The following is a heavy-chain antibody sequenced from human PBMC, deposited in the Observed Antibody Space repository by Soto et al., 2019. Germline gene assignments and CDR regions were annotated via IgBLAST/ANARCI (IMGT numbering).Heavy chain of an antibody. D-gene: IGHD5-18*01. CDR3: ASAGIERFERRYSYGLGAFDY. V-gene: IGHV4-34*01. J-gene: IGHJ4*02. CDR2: INHSGST. CDR1: GGSFSGYY. Sequence: PSETLSLTCAVYGGSFSGYYWSWIRQPPGKGLEWIGEINHSGSTNYNPSLKSRVTISVDTSKNQFSLKLSSVTAADTAVYYCASAGIERFERRYSYGLGAFDYWGQGTLVTVSS.